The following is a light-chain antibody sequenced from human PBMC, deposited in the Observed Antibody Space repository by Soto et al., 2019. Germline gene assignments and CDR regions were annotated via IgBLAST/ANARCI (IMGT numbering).Light chain of an antibody. CDR3: QHYNSYSEA. J-gene: IGKJ1*01. CDR1: QSISSR. CDR2: KAS. V-gene: IGKV1-5*03. Sequence: LQLTHSPSTLSASLGYRVTIILRASQSISSRLAWYQQKSGKAPKLLIYKASTLKSGVPSRFSGSGSGTEFTLTISSLQPDDFATYYCQHYNSYSEAFGQGTKVDI.